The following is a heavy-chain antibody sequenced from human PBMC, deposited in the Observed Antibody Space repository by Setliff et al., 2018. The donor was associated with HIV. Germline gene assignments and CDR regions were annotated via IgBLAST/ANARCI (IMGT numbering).Heavy chain of an antibody. CDR3: ARGHCSGTNCYGVDYYGMDV. Sequence: SETLSLTCAVSGGSISSDNWWTWVRQPPGKGLEWIGEIYHSEYTNYNASLKSRVSMSIDKSKNQFSLKLTSVTAADTAVYYCARGHCSGTNCYGVDYYGMDVWGQGTTVTVSS. D-gene: IGHD2-2*01. J-gene: IGHJ6*02. CDR1: GGSISSDNW. CDR2: IYHSEYT. V-gene: IGHV4-4*02.